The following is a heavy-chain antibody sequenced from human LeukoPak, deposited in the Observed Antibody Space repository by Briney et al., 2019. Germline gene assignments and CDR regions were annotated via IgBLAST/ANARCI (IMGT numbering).Heavy chain of an antibody. V-gene: IGHV1-46*01. CDR1: GYIFTHAY. D-gene: IGHD5-18*01. J-gene: IGHJ4*02. Sequence: GASVKVSCKASGYIFTHAYIHWVRQAPGQGLDWMGLINPSGGSTSYAQEFQGRVAMTRDTSTSTIYMELGSLRSEDTAVYYCAKAVGDDYGYRYYFDYWGQGTLVTVSS. CDR2: INPSGGST. CDR3: AKAVGDDYGYRYYFDY.